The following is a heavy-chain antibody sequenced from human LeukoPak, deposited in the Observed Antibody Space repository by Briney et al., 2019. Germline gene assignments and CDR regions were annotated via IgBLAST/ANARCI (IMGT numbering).Heavy chain of an antibody. CDR3: ARELRTTL. V-gene: IGHV4-38-2*02. D-gene: IGHD1-1*01. J-gene: IGHJ4*02. CDR1: GYSISSGYY. CDR2: IYHSGST. Sequence: SQTLSLTCTVSGYSISSGYYWGWIRQPPGKGLEWIGTIYHSGSTYYNPSLKSRVTISVDTSKNQFSLKLSSVTAADTAVCYCARELRTTLWGQGTLVTVSS.